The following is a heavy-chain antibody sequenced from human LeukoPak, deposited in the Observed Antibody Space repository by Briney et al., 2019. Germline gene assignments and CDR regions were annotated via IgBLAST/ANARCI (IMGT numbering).Heavy chain of an antibody. Sequence: SETLSLTCTVSGYSISSGYYWGWIRQPPGKGLEWIGYIYYSGSTNYNPSLKSRVTISVDTSKNQFSLKLSSVTAADTAVYYCARDGRGYPYYYYYMDVWGKGTTVTISS. CDR2: IYYSGST. CDR3: ARDGRGYPYYYYYMDV. J-gene: IGHJ6*03. D-gene: IGHD5-12*01. V-gene: IGHV4-38-2*02. CDR1: GYSISSGYY.